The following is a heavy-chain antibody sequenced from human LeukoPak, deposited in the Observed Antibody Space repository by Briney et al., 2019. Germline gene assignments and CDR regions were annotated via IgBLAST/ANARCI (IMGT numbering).Heavy chain of an antibody. V-gene: IGHV1-69*05. CDR1: GGTFSSYA. CDR2: IIPIFGTA. Sequence: SVKVSCKASGGTFSSYAISWVRQAPGQGLEWMGGIIPIFGTANYAQKFQGRVTMTRDMSTSTVYMELSSLRSEDTAVYYCARELLPYYYDSSGYPAVGAFDIWGQGTMVTVSS. D-gene: IGHD3-22*01. J-gene: IGHJ3*02. CDR3: ARELLPYYYDSSGYPAVGAFDI.